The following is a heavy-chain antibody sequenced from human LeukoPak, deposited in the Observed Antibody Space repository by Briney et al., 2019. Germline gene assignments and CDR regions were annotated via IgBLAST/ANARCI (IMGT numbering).Heavy chain of an antibody. D-gene: IGHD3-3*01. V-gene: IGHV1-69*05. Sequence: ASVKVSCKASGGTFSSYAISWVRQAPGQGLEWMGRIIPIFGTANYAQKLQGRVTITTDESTSTAYMELSSLRSEDTAVYYCARASDKYDHYFDYWGQGTLVTVSS. CDR1: GGTFSSYA. J-gene: IGHJ4*02. CDR3: ARASDKYDHYFDY. CDR2: IIPIFGTA.